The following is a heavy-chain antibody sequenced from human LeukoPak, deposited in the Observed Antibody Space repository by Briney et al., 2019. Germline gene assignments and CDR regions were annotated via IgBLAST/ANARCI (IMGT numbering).Heavy chain of an antibody. Sequence: AETQTLTCAVYGGSFSGYYWSWIRQPPGKGLEWIGEINHSGSTNYNPSLKSRVTMSVDTSKNQFSLKLSSVTAADTAVYYCASKAAAGDNWFDPWGQGTMVTVSS. D-gene: IGHD6-13*01. CDR2: INHSGST. J-gene: IGHJ5*02. V-gene: IGHV4-34*01. CDR1: GGSFSGYY. CDR3: ASKAAAGDNWFDP.